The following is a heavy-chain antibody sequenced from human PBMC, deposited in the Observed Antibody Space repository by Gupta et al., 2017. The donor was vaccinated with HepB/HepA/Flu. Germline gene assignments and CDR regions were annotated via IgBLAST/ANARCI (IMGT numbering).Heavy chain of an antibody. Sequence: EVQLVESGGGLVQPGGSLRLSCTASGFRFSNYEMNWVRQAPGKGLEWISYIISFGTTVYYADSVRGRFTISRDNAKNSLYLQMNGLRAEDTAVYYCARDLDYCSRGNCYSGPLDVWGQGTTVTVSS. J-gene: IGHJ6*02. CDR3: ARDLDYCSRGNCYSGPLDV. V-gene: IGHV3-48*03. D-gene: IGHD2-15*01. CDR2: IISFGTTV. CDR1: GFRFSNYE.